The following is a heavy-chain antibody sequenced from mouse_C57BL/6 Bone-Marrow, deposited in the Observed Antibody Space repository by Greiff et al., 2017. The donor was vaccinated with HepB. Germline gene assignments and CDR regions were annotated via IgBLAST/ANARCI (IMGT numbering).Heavy chain of an antibody. CDR1: GYTFTSYW. D-gene: IGHD1-1*01. J-gene: IGHJ4*01. Sequence: VQLQQPGAELVKPGASVKLSCKASGYTFTSYWMHWVKQRPGQGLEWIGMIHPNSGSTNYNEKFKSKATLTVDKSSSTAYMQLSSLTSEDSAVYYCARAPIYYYGSSYPNYYAMDYWGQGTSVTVSS. CDR3: ARAPIYYYGSSYPNYYAMDY. V-gene: IGHV1-64*01. CDR2: IHPNSGST.